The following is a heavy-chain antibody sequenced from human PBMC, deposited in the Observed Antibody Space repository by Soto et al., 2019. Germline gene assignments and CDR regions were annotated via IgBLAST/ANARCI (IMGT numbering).Heavy chain of an antibody. D-gene: IGHD2-2*01. CDR3: ARGGISRIYQLPPFDP. CDR2: VYFDGST. V-gene: IGHV4-39*02. CDR1: GGSISGTTYY. J-gene: IGHJ5*02. Sequence: QLQLQESGPGLVKPSETLSLTCIVSGGSISGTTYYWAWIRQPPGKGLEWIGSVYFDGSTYYNPSLKSRVTISVDTSMYHFSLRLTSVTAADTALYYCARGGISRIYQLPPFDPWGQGTLVTVSS.